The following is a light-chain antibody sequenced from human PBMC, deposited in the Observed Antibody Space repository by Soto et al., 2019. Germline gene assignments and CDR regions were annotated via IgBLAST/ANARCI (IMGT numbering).Light chain of an antibody. V-gene: IGLV2-14*01. Sequence: QSALTQPASVSGSPGQSITISCTGTSSDVGGYNYVSWYQQHPGKAPKLMIYDVSNRPSGVSNPFSGSKSGNTASLTISGLQAEDEADYYCSSYTSRITLYVFGTGTKLTVL. CDR3: SSYTSRITLYV. CDR2: DVS. CDR1: SSDVGGYNY. J-gene: IGLJ1*01.